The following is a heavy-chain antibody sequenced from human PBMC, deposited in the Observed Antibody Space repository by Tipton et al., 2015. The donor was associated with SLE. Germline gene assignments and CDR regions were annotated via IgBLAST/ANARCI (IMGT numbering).Heavy chain of an antibody. V-gene: IGHV3-7*01. Sequence: GSLRLSCVASGFTFSNYWMTWVRQAPGKGLEWVANINQDGDEQNYVDSVRGRFTISRNNAKTSVYLQMNSLTAEDTAVYYCARDQGATDDFWGQGVLVAVSS. CDR3: ARDQGATDDF. CDR1: GFTFSNYW. CDR2: INQDGDEQ. J-gene: IGHJ4*02. D-gene: IGHD5-12*01.